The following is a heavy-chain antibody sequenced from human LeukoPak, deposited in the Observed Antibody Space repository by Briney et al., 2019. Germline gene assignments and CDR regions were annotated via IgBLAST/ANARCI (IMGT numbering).Heavy chain of an antibody. CDR3: ARARLDSSGRFDY. CDR1: GGSISSYY. D-gene: IGHD3-22*01. J-gene: IGHJ4*02. V-gene: IGHV4-59*01. Sequence: SETLSLTCTVSGGSISSYYWSWIRVPPGKGLEWIGYIYYGGSTDYNPSLKSRVTISKDTSKTQFSLRLSSVTAADTAVYYCARARLDSSGRFDYWGQGTLVTVSS. CDR2: IYYGGST.